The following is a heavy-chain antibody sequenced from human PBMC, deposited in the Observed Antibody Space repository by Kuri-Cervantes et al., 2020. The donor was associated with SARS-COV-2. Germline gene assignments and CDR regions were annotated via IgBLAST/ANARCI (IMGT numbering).Heavy chain of an antibody. V-gene: IGHV4-61*05. CDR2: IYYSGST. D-gene: IGHD3-3*01. CDR1: GGSISSSSYY. Sequence: SETLSLTCTVSGGSISSSSYYWSWIRQPPGKGLEWIGYIYYSGSTNYNPSLKSRVTISVDTSKNQFSLKLSSVTAADTAVYYCARGTGSYYDFWCGSNFDYWGQGTLVTVSS. J-gene: IGHJ4*02. CDR3: ARGTGSYYDFWCGSNFDY.